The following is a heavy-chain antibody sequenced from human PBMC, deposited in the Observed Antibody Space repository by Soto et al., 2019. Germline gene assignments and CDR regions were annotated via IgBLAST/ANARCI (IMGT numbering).Heavy chain of an antibody. D-gene: IGHD3-22*01. V-gene: IGHV1-2*02. CDR3: ARLKSYYDSRGSSDY. CDR2: INPNNGDT. CDR1: GYTFTGYY. Sequence: QVQLVQSGAAVKRPRASVKVSCKASGYTFTGYYIYWLRQAPGQGLEWMGWINPNNGDTNYAQKFQGRVTMTRDSSISTAYLELSRLRSDDTAIYYCARLKSYYDSRGSSDYWGQGTLVTVSS. J-gene: IGHJ4*02.